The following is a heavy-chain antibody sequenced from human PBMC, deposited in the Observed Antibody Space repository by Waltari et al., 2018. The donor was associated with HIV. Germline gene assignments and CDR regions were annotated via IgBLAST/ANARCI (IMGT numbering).Heavy chain of an antibody. V-gene: IGHV1-18*01. D-gene: IGHD1-1*01. CDR3: ARDNWNDYYYYGMDV. CDR1: GSTFTSFG. J-gene: IGHJ6*02. Sequence: QVQLVQSGAEVKKPGASVKVPCKASGSTFTSFGISWVRKAPGQGLEWMGWISAYNGNTNYAQKLQGRVTMTTDTSTSTAYMELRSLRSDDTAVFYCARDNWNDYYYYGMDVWGQGTTVTVSS. CDR2: ISAYNGNT.